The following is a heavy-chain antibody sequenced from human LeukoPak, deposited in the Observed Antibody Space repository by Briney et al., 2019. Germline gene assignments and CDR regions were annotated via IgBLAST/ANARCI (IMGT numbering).Heavy chain of an antibody. Sequence: QPGGSLRLSCAASGFTFSTYWIHWVRQAPGKGLVWVSHINSDGTSTTYADSVKGRFTISRDNAKNTLYLQMNSLTADDTAVYYCARGRYYGMDVWGQGTTVTVSS. CDR1: GFTFSTYW. CDR2: INSDGTST. V-gene: IGHV3-74*01. CDR3: ARGRYYGMDV. J-gene: IGHJ6*02.